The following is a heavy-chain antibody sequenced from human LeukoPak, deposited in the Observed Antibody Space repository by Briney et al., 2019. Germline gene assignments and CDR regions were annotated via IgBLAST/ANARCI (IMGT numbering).Heavy chain of an antibody. CDR2: ISGSGGST. CDR1: GFTFSSYA. CDR3: ARAARPPYYYYGMDV. V-gene: IGHV3-23*01. D-gene: IGHD6-6*01. J-gene: IGHJ6*02. Sequence: GGSLRLSCAASGFTFSSYAMSWVRQAPGKGLEWVSAISGSGGSTYYADSVKGRFTISRDNSKNTLYLQMNSLRAEDTAVYYCARAARPPYYYYGMDVWGQGTTVTVSS.